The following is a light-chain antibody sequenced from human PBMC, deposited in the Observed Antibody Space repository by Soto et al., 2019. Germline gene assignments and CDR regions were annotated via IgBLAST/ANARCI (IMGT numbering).Light chain of an antibody. Sequence: EIVLTQSPGTLSLSPGERATLSCRASQSVSSNLAWYQQKPGQAPRLLIYGASNRAAGIPARFSGSGSGTDFTLTIGSLEPEDFAVYYCQQRSNWPPGYTFGQGTKVDIK. CDR3: QQRSNWPPGYT. V-gene: IGKV3-11*01. CDR2: GAS. CDR1: QSVSSN. J-gene: IGKJ2*01.